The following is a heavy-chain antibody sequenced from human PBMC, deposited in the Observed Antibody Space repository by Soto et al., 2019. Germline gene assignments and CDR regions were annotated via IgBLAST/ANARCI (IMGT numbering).Heavy chain of an antibody. CDR3: ARGGSLYWYFDR. Sequence: QVQLVQSGAEVKKPGASVKVSCKASGYTFTSYAMHWVRQAPGQRPEWMGWINAGNGNTKYSQKFQGRVTITRDTSASTAYMELSSLRSEDTAVYYCARGGSLYWYFDRWGRGTLVTDSS. D-gene: IGHD1-26*01. J-gene: IGHJ2*01. CDR2: INAGNGNT. V-gene: IGHV1-3*01. CDR1: GYTFTSYA.